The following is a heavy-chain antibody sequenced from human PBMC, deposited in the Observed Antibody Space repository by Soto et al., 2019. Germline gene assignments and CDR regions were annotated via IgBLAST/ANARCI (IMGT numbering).Heavy chain of an antibody. J-gene: IGHJ4*02. Sequence: SETLSLTCTVSGGSISGYYWNWIRQPPGKGLEWIGYIYYSGSTNYNPSLKSRVTISVDTSKNQFSLKLSSVTAADTAVYYCAREQPYNGRHNFDYWGQGTLVTVSS. CDR3: AREQPYNGRHNFDY. V-gene: IGHV4-59*01. CDR2: IYYSGST. D-gene: IGHD1-26*01. CDR1: GGSISGYY.